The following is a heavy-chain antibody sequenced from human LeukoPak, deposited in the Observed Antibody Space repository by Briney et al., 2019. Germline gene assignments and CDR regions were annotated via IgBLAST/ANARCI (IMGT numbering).Heavy chain of an antibody. D-gene: IGHD2-2*01. V-gene: IGHV3-7*03. CDR3: AKDLWGVVPAAISMMPYYYYYYMDV. CDR2: IKYDGTYT. J-gene: IGHJ6*03. Sequence: GGSVRLSCEASGFDFRNYYMSWVRQAPGKGLEWLANIKYDGTYTNYKDSVKGRLTLSRDNAKNSLYLQMNSLRAEDTAVYYCAKDLWGVVPAAISMMPYYYYYYMDVWGKGTTVTVSS. CDR1: GFDFRNYY.